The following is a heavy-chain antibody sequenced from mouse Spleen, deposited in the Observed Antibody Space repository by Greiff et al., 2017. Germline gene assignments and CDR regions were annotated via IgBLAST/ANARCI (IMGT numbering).Heavy chain of an antibody. D-gene: IGHD4-1*01. CDR1: GYTFTDYE. CDR3: TRLIGLGRMDY. J-gene: IGHJ4*01. CDR2: IDPETGGT. Sequence: VQLQQSGAELVRPGASVTLSCKASGYTFTDYEMHWVKQTPVHGLEWIGAIDPETGGTAYNQKFKGKAILTADKSSSTAYMELRSLTSEDSAVYYCTRLIGLGRMDYWGQGTSVTVSS. V-gene: IGHV1-15*01.